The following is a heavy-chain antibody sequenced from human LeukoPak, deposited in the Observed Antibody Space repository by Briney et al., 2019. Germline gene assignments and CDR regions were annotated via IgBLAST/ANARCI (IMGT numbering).Heavy chain of an antibody. J-gene: IGHJ6*03. D-gene: IGHD3-16*01. V-gene: IGHV4-59*01. CDR3: ARGPMITFGGLYYYMDV. Sequence: SETLSLTCTVSGGSISSYYWSWIRQPPGKGLEWIGYIYYSGSTNYNPSLKSRVTTSVDTSKNQFSLKLSSVTAADTAVYYCARGPMITFGGLYYYMDVWGKGTTVTISS. CDR2: IYYSGST. CDR1: GGSISSYY.